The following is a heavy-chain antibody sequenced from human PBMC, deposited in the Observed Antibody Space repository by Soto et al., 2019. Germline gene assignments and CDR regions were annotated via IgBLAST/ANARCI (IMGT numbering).Heavy chain of an antibody. Sequence: SETLSLTCAVSGGSVSGAGYSWSWIRQPPGGGLDWIGYIYHSGTTYCNPSLKTRLTMSLDRSNNKFSLTLNSVTAADTALYFCARAQFYSGSGNYNNLMFDAWGKGAQVTVSS. V-gene: IGHV4-30-2*01. J-gene: IGHJ5*02. CDR1: GGSVSGAGYS. CDR3: ARAQFYSGSGNYNNLMFDA. CDR2: IYHSGTT. D-gene: IGHD3-10*01.